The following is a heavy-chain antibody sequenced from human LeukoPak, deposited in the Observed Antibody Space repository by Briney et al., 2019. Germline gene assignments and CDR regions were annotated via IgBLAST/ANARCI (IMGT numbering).Heavy chain of an antibody. V-gene: IGHV3-48*03. Sequence: PGGSLRLSCAASGFTFSSYEMNWVRQAPGKGLEWVSYISSSGSTIYYADSVKGRFTISRDNAKNSLYLQMNSLRAEDTAVYYCASPDIVVVVAANGVAFDIWGQGTMVTVSS. CDR2: ISSSGSTI. J-gene: IGHJ3*02. D-gene: IGHD2-15*01. CDR1: GFTFSSYE. CDR3: ASPDIVVVVAANGVAFDI.